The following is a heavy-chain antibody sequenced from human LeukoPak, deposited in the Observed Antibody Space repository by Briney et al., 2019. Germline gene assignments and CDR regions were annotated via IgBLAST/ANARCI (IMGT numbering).Heavy chain of an antibody. CDR2: IYFTDST. V-gene: IGHV4-38-2*02. D-gene: IGHD2/OR15-2a*01. Sequence: SETLSLTCVVSGYSINNGYHWGWIRQPPGKGLEWIAIIYFTDSTYYNPSLKSRVTMSVGTSKNQFSLKLTSVTAADTAIYYCARDFPLLSNNYFGMDVWGKGTTVTVSS. J-gene: IGHJ6*04. CDR3: ARDFPLLSNNYFGMDV. CDR1: GYSINNGYH.